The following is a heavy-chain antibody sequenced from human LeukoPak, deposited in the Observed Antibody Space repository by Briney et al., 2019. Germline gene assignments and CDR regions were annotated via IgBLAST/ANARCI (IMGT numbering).Heavy chain of an antibody. J-gene: IGHJ4*02. D-gene: IGHD6-19*01. Sequence: SETLSLTCAVYRGSFSGYYWSWIRQPPGKGLEWIGEINHSGSTNYNPSLRSRVTVPVHTSKNQLSLKLSSVTAADTAVYYCARQWLVSPLFDYWGQGTLVTVSS. V-gene: IGHV4-34*01. CDR3: ARQWLVSPLFDY. CDR2: INHSGST. CDR1: RGSFSGYY.